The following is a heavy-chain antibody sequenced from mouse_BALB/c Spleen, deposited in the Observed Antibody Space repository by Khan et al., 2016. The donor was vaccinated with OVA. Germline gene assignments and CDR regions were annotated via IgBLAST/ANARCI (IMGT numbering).Heavy chain of an antibody. CDR2: LNTSTGEP. J-gene: IGHJ3*01. CDR3: ARGLNYYGAWFAY. D-gene: IGHD1-1*01. V-gene: IGHV9-1*02. Sequence: QIQLVQSGPELKKPGETVKISCKASGYTFTNFGMNWVKQAPGKAFKWMGWLNTSTGEPTYADDFKGRFAFSLETSASTAYLQINNLKNEDMATYVCARGLNYYGAWFAYWGQGTLVTVSA. CDR1: GYTFTNFG.